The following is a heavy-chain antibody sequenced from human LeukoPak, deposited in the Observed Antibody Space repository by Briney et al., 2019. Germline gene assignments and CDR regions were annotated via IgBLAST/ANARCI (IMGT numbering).Heavy chain of an antibody. CDR1: GDSINNYF. CDR3: ASLGGYYESSNSSQLDAFDI. Sequence: PSETLSLTCNVSGDSINNYFWSWIRQPPGKGLEWIGYVHYSGSSNYNPSLKSRVIISIDTSENQFSLKLRSVTAADTAVYYCASLGGYYESSNSSQLDAFDIWGQGTTDTVSS. CDR2: VHYSGSS. V-gene: IGHV4-59*01. D-gene: IGHD3-22*01. J-gene: IGHJ3*02.